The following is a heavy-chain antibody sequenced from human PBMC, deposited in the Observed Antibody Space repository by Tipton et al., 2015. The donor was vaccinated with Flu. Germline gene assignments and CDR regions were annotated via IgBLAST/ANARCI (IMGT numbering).Heavy chain of an antibody. V-gene: IGHV4-38-2*02. CDR1: GDSIGSRYF. Sequence: TLSLTCSVSGDSIGSRYFWGWIRQPPGKGLEWIGNVHRTGSPYYNPSLRSRVTIAVDGPKNQFSLRLTSVTAADTAVYYCARDRGFSNWFDPWGQGTLVTVSS. J-gene: IGHJ5*02. CDR3: ARDRGFSNWFDP. D-gene: IGHD3-10*01. CDR2: VHRTGSP.